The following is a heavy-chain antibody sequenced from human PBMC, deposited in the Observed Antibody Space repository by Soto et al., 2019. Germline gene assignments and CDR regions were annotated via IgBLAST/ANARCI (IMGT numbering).Heavy chain of an antibody. CDR2: ITIDGSNK. J-gene: IGHJ6*02. Sequence: PGGSLRLSCAASGFTFSTYWMHWVRQPPGKGLVWVSRITIDGSNKSYADSVKGRFTISRDNAKNTLYLQMNSLRAEDTAVYYCSREDSSSCPYYYCYCIDVWGQGTTVTVSS. D-gene: IGHD6-19*01. CDR1: GFTFSTYW. V-gene: IGHV3-74*01. CDR3: SREDSSSCPYYYCYCIDV.